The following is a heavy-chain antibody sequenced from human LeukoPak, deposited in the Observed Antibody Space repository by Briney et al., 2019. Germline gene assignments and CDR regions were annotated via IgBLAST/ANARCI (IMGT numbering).Heavy chain of an antibody. Sequence: SVKVSCKASGGTFSSYAISWVRQAPGQGLEWMGGIIPIFGTVNYAQKFQGRVTITADKSTSTAYMELSSLRSEDTAVYYCARSLFRFLEWSYRSYYYYYMDVWGKGATVTVSS. CDR3: ARSLFRFLEWSYRSYYYYYMDV. CDR1: GGTFSSYA. J-gene: IGHJ6*03. V-gene: IGHV1-69*06. D-gene: IGHD3-3*01. CDR2: IIPIFGTV.